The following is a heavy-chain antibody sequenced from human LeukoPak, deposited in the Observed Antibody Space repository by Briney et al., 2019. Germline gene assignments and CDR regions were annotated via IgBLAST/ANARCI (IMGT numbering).Heavy chain of an antibody. CDR2: ISAYNGNT. D-gene: IGHD6-19*01. CDR1: GYTFTSYG. CDR3: ARIRYSSGWYLVARYYYYGMDV. J-gene: IGHJ6*02. Sequence: GASVRVSCKASGYTFTSYGISWVRQAPGQGLEWMGWISAYNGNTNYAQKLQGRVTMTRNTSISTAYMELSSLRSEDTAVYYCARIRYSSGWYLVARYYYYGMDVWGQGTTVTVSS. V-gene: IGHV1-18*01.